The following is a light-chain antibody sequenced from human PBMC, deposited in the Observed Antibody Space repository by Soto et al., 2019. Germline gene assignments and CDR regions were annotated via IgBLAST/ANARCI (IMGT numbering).Light chain of an antibody. CDR1: SNDVGGYNY. Sequence: QSALTQPASVSGSPGQSIIISCTGTSNDVGGYNYVSWYQQHPGKAPKLMIYDVSGRPSGVSNRFSGSKSGNTASLTISGLPAEDEADYYCSSYTRSTTPFVFGTGIKVTVL. V-gene: IGLV2-14*03. CDR3: SSYTRSTTPFV. CDR2: DVS. J-gene: IGLJ1*01.